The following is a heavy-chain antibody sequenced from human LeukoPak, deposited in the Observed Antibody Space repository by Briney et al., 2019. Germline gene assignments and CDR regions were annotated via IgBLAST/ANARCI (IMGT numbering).Heavy chain of an antibody. CDR3: AKEAGNYGSGRYYYFAY. Sequence: GGSLRLSCEASGFTFSNYAMSWVRQAPGKGLEWVSGICGHGISIYYADSVKGRFTISRDNSKSTLYLVMISLRPKDTAVYYCAKEAGNYGSGRYYYFAYWAREPWSPFPQ. CDR1: GFTFSNYA. CDR2: ICGHGISI. J-gene: IGHJ4*02. V-gene: IGHV3-23*01. D-gene: IGHD3-10*01.